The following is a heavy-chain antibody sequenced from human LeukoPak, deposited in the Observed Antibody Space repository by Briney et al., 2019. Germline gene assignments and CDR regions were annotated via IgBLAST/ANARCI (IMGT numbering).Heavy chain of an antibody. CDR1: GGSISSYY. Sequence: SETLSLTCTVSGGSISSYYWSWIRQPAGKGLEWIGRIYTSGSTNYNPSLKSRVTMSVDTSKNQFSLKLSSVPAAAPAVYYCVRTSPHYSYGMDVWGQGTTVTVSS. CDR3: VRTSPHYSYGMDV. V-gene: IGHV4-4*07. J-gene: IGHJ6*02. CDR2: IYTSGST.